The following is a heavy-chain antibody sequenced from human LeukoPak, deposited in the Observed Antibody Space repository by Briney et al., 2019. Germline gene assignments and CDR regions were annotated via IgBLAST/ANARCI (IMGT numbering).Heavy chain of an antibody. V-gene: IGHV1-2*02. CDR3: ARGGGISNYYYYYMDV. D-gene: IGHD6-13*01. Sequence: ASVKVSCKASGYTFTDSCMHWVRQAPGQGLEWMGWINPNSGGTNYAQKFQGRVTMTRDTSISTAYMELSRLRSDDTAVYYCARGGGISNYYYYYMDVWGKGTTVTVSS. J-gene: IGHJ6*03. CDR1: GYTFTDSC. CDR2: INPNSGGT.